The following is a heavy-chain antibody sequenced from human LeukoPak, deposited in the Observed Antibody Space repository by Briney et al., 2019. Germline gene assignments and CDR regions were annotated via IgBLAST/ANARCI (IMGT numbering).Heavy chain of an antibody. V-gene: IGHV4-38-2*02. CDR2: IYHSGST. CDR1: GVSISRGNH. J-gene: IGHJ4*02. CDR3: ARGPLIGPIDY. Sequence: SETLSLTCTVSGVSISRGNHWGWIRQPPGKGLEWIGSIYHSGSTYYNPSLKSRVTISVDTSKNQFSLKLTSVTAADTAVYYCARGPLIGPIDYWGQGTLVTVSS. D-gene: IGHD3-16*01.